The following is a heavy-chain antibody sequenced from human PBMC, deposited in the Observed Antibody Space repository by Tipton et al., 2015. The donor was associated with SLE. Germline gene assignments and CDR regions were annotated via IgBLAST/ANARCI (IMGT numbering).Heavy chain of an antibody. D-gene: IGHD3-22*01. CDR3: ARVPRPDSSGSPLGY. CDR1: GFTFSSYS. V-gene: IGHV3-21*01. Sequence: GSLRLSCAASGFTFSSYSMNRVRQAPGKGLEWVSSISSSSSYIYYADSVKGRFTISRDNAKNSLYLQMNSLRAEDTAVYYCARVPRPDSSGSPLGYWGQGTLVTVSS. J-gene: IGHJ4*02. CDR2: ISSSSSYI.